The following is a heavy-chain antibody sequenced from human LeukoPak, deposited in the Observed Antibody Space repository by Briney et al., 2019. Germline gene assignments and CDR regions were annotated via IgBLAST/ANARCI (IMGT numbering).Heavy chain of an antibody. CDR1: EFTVDDTY. CDR3: ARGYYGSGSHDY. D-gene: IGHD3-10*01. V-gene: IGHV3-66*02. Sequence: GGSLRLSCAASEFTVDDTYMSWVRQTPGKGLEWVSVVYSGGKTFYADSVKGRFTISRDTSKNTVYLQMNTLRADDTAVYYCARGYYGSGSHDYWGQGTLVTVSS. CDR2: VYSGGKT. J-gene: IGHJ4*02.